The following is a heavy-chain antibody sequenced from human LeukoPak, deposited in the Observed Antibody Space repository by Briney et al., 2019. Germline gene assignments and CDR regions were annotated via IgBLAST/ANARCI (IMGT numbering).Heavy chain of an antibody. CDR3: ATEGFYY. Sequence: PGGSLRLSCAASGAAFTKYGMKWVRQAAGAGLEYISGISRSGDITHYADSVKGRFTISRDNVQNTLYLQMNGLRADDTALYYCATEGFYYWGPGTQVTVSS. V-gene: IGHV3-23*01. J-gene: IGHJ4*02. CDR2: ISRSGDIT. CDR1: GAAFTKYG.